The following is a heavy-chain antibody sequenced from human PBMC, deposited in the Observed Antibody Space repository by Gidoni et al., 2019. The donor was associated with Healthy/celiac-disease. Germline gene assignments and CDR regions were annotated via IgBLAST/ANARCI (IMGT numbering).Heavy chain of an antibody. V-gene: IGHV3-23*01. CDR1: GFTFSSYA. J-gene: IGHJ5*02. Sequence: EVQLLESGGGLVQPGGSLSLSCAASGFTFSSYALCWVRQAPGKGLEWVSAISGSGGSTYYADSVKGRFTISRDNSKNTLYLQMNSLRAEDAAVYYCAKRDAGWFDPWGQGTLVTVSS. CDR2: ISGSGGST. CDR3: AKRDAGWFDP.